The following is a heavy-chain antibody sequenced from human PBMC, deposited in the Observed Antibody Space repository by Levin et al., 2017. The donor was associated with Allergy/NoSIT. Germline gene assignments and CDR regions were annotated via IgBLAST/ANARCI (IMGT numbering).Heavy chain of an antibody. V-gene: IGHV3-7*01. CDR2: IKQDGSEK. CDR1: GFTFSRHW. D-gene: IGHD6-13*01. Sequence: GGSLRLSCGASGFTFSRHWMSWVRQAPGKGLEWVANIKQDGSEKYYVDSVKGRFTISRDNAKNSLYLQMNSLRAEDTAVYYCARDTAGHSSTWYEGGYYYGMDGWGQGTTVTVA. CDR3: ARDTAGHSSTWYEGGYYYGMDG. J-gene: IGHJ6*02.